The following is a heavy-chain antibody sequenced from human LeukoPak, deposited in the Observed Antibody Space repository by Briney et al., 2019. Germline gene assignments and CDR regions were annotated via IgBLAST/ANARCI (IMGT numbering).Heavy chain of an antibody. J-gene: IGHJ5*02. D-gene: IGHD2-2*01. CDR2: ISGSGGST. CDR3: AKDRDCSSVTCYVFWFDP. CDR1: GFTFSSYA. Sequence: GGSLRLSCAASGFTFSSYAMSWVRQAPGKGLEWVSAISGSGGSTYYADSVKGRFTISRDNSKNTLYLQMNSLRAEDTAVYYCAKDRDCSSVTCYVFWFDPWGQGTLVTVSS. V-gene: IGHV3-23*01.